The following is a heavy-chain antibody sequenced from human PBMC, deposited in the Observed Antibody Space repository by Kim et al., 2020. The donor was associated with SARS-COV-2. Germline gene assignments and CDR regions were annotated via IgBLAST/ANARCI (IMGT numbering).Heavy chain of an antibody. J-gene: IGHJ6*02. CDR2: IYHNGAT. V-gene: IGHV4-4*02. D-gene: IGHD3-10*01. CDR1: GGSISSDTW. Sequence: SETLSLTCDVSGGSISSDTWWSWVRQPPGKGLEWIGEIYHNGATNYNPSLESRVSISVDKSKNQFSLKLTSVTAADTALYYCSRANGTLVRGIYFYGLDVWGQGTTVTVSS. CDR3: SRANGTLVRGIYFYGLDV.